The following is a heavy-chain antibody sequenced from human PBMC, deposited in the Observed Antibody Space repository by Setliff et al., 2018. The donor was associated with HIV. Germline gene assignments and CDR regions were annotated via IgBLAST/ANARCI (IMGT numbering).Heavy chain of an antibody. CDR1: GDTFTSYY. V-gene: IGHV1-46*01. CDR3: ARGGPGSSFGYDWFDP. Sequence: GASVKVSCKASGDTFTSYYVHFVRQAPGQGPEWMGIINPNGGSTNYAQKFEGRVAMTADTSTNNVHMYLSSLRSEDTAIYYCARGGPGSSFGYDWFDPWGQGTPVTVPQ. CDR2: INPNGGST. J-gene: IGHJ5*02. D-gene: IGHD5-18*01.